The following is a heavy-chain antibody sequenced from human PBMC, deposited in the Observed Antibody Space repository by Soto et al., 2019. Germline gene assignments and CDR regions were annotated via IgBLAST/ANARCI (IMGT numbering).Heavy chain of an antibody. CDR3: ARGFFYYDYGMDV. CDR2: INSDGSST. CDR1: GFTFSSYW. D-gene: IGHD3-3*01. J-gene: IGHJ6*02. Sequence: GGSLRLSCAASGFTFSSYWMHWVRQAPGKGLVWVSRINSDGSSTSYADSVKGRFTISRDNAKNTLYLQMNSLRAEDTAVYYCARGFFYYDYGMDVWGQGTTVTVSS. V-gene: IGHV3-74*01.